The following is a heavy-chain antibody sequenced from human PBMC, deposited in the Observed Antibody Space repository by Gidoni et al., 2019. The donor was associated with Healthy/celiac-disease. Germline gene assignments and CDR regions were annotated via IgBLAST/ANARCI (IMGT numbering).Heavy chain of an antibody. CDR2: IYYSGST. Sequence: QLQLPESGPGLLQPSETLSLSRTVSGGSISSSSYYWGWIRQPPGKGLEWIGSIYYSGSTYYNPSLKSRVTISVDTSKNQFSLKLSSVTAADTAVYYCARRYYDYFDYWGQGTLVTVSS. CDR1: GGSISSSSYY. D-gene: IGHD3-3*01. CDR3: ARRYYDYFDY. V-gene: IGHV4-39*01. J-gene: IGHJ4*02.